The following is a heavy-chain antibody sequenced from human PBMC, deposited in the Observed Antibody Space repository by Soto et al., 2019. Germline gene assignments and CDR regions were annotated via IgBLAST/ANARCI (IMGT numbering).Heavy chain of an antibody. CDR1: GVSISSGNW. V-gene: IGHV4-4*02. Sequence: SETLSLTCAVSGVSISSGNWWTWVRQSPQRGLEYIGEIFHDGTANYYPSFERRVAISVDTSKNQFSLKLTSVTAADTAVYYCASNPAAADPFDYWGQGTLVTVSS. CDR2: IFHDGTA. D-gene: IGHD6-13*01. J-gene: IGHJ4*02. CDR3: ASNPAAADPFDY.